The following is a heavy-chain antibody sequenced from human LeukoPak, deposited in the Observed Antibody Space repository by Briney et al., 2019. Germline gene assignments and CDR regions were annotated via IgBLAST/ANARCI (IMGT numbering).Heavy chain of an antibody. J-gene: IGHJ3*02. Sequence: GGSLRLSCAASGFTVSSNYMSWVRQAPGKGLEWVSVIYSGGSTYYADSVKGRFTISRDNSKNMLYLQMNSLRAEDTAVYYCAKTDRTGALGRFRMRSDAFDIWGQGTMVTVSS. D-gene: IGHD3-3*01. CDR2: IYSGGST. CDR3: AKTDRTGALGRFRMRSDAFDI. V-gene: IGHV3-66*01. CDR1: GFTVSSNY.